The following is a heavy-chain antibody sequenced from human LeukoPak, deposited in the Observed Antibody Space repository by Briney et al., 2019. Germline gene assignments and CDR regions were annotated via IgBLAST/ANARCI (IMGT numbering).Heavy chain of an antibody. D-gene: IGHD5-18*01. Sequence: GGSLRLSCVASGFTFSSFGMHWVRQAPGKGLEWVAFIWHHGNNQYYADSVKGRFTISRDNSKNTLYLQMNSLRAEDTAVYYCAKSAWIQLWLRNYYYYMDVWGKGTTVTVSS. CDR1: GFTFSSFG. J-gene: IGHJ6*03. CDR3: AKSAWIQLWLRNYYYYMDV. V-gene: IGHV3-30*02. CDR2: IWHHGNNQ.